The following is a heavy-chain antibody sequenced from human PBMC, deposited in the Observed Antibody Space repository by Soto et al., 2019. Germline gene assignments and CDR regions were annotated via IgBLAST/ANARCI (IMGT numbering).Heavy chain of an antibody. Sequence: ASVKVSCKASGYTFTSYFITWVRQAPGQGLEWMGWISAYNGNTNYAQMLQGRVTMTTDTSTATAYMEMRSLRSDDTAVYYCARQNYYSGMDVWGQGTTVTVSS. CDR2: ISAYNGNT. J-gene: IGHJ6*02. V-gene: IGHV1-18*01. CDR3: ARQNYYSGMDV. CDR1: GYTFTSYF.